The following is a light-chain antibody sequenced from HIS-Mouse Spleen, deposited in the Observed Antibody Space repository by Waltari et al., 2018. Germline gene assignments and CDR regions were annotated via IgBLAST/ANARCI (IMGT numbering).Light chain of an antibody. V-gene: IGLV3-10*01. J-gene: IGLJ2*01. CDR2: EDS. Sequence: SYELTQPPSVSVSPGQTARITCSGDALPKKYAYWYQQKSGQAPVLVIYEDSKRPSGNPGRFSGSSSGTMATLTISGAQVEDEADYYCYSTDSSGNHRVFGGGTKLTVL. CDR3: YSTDSSGNHRV. CDR1: ALPKKY.